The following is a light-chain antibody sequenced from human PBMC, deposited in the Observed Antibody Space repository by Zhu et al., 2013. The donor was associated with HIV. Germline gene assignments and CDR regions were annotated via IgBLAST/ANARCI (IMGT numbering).Light chain of an antibody. CDR3: QEYNSYSPYT. CDR2: KAS. CDR1: QSVSTW. Sequence: DTQMTQSPSTLSASVGDRVTMTCRASQSVSTWVAWYQHKPGKAPKLLIYKASSLQSGVPSRFSGSGSGTEFTLTISSLQPDDFATYYCQEYNSYSPYTFGQGTKLEIK. J-gene: IGKJ2*01. V-gene: IGKV1-5*03.